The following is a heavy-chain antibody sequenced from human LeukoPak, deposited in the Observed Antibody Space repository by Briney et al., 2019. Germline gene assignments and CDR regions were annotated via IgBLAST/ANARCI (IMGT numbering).Heavy chain of an antibody. J-gene: IGHJ3*02. D-gene: IGHD6-13*01. V-gene: IGHV3-7*01. Sequence: GGSLRLSCAASGFTFSSYWMSWDRQAPGKGLGWVANIKQDGSEKYYVDSVKGRFTISRDNAKNPLYLQMNSLRAEDTAVYYCARLGGQYSSSWDDAFDIWGQGTMVTVSS. CDR1: GFTFSSYW. CDR3: ARLGGQYSSSWDDAFDI. CDR2: IKQDGSEK.